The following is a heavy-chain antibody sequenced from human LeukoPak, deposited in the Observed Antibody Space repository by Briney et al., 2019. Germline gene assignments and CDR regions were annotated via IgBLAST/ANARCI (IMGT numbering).Heavy chain of an antibody. CDR3: ASLLRYFDVDYFDY. J-gene: IGHJ4*02. CDR2: IYYSGST. V-gene: IGHV4-39*01. Sequence: PSEALSLTCTVSGGSISSSSYYWGWIRQPPGKGLEWIGSIYYSGSTYYNPSLKSRVTISVDTSKNQFSLKLSSVTAADTAVYYCASLLRYFDVDYFDYWGQGTLVTVSS. CDR1: GGSISSSSYY. D-gene: IGHD3-9*01.